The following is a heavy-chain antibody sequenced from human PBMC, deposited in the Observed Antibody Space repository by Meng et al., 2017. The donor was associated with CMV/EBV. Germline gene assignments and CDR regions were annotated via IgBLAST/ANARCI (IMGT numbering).Heavy chain of an antibody. D-gene: IGHD3-3*01. CDR3: ARPPDTRRDYYDFWSGYYFAY. V-gene: IGHV1-69*10. Sequence: SVKVSCKASGGTFSSYAISWVRQAPGLGLEWMGGIIPILGIANYAQKFQGRVTITADKSTSTAYMELSSLRSEDTAVYYCARPPDTRRDYYDFWSGYYFAYWGQGTLVTVSS. J-gene: IGHJ4*02. CDR2: IIPILGIA. CDR1: GGTFSSYA.